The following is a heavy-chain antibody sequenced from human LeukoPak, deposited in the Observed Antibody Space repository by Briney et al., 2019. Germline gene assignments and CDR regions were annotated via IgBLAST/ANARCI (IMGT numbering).Heavy chain of an antibody. D-gene: IGHD3-22*01. J-gene: IGHJ1*01. CDR2: INPNSGGT. V-gene: IGHV1-2*02. CDR1: GYTFTGYY. CDR3: AQTQYYDSSGYHFQH. Sequence: ASVKVSCKASGYTFTGYYMHWVRQAPGQGLEWMGWINPNSGGTNYAQKFQGRVTMTRDKSISTAYLQWSSLKASDTAMYYCAQTQYYDSSGYHFQHWGQGTLVTVTS.